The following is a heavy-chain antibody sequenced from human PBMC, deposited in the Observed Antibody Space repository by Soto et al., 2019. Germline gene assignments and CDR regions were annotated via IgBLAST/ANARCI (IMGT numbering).Heavy chain of an antibody. V-gene: IGHV4-59*01. CDR3: ARAFGSTMPSLV. Sequence: PSETLSLTCTVSGGPISSYYWTWIRQPPGKGLDWIGYIYYTGSTDYNPSLKSRVSMSIDPHKNQFSLNLSSVTAADTAVYYCARAFGSTMPSLVWGQGTLVTV. CDR2: IYYTGST. J-gene: IGHJ4*02. D-gene: IGHD3-16*01. CDR1: GGPISSYY.